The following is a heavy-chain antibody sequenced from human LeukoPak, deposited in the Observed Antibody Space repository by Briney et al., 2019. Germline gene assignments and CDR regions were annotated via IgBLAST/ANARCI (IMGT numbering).Heavy chain of an antibody. V-gene: IGHV4-34*01. J-gene: IGHJ3*02. CDR1: GGSFTGFY. D-gene: IGHD3-3*01. Sequence: PSETLSLTCALYGGSFTGFYGSWVRQPPGKGLEWIGEINHSGSTNYNPSLKRRVTISVDTSKNQFSLKLSSATAAETAVYYCARGMLGSGYHDAFDIWGQGTMVTVSS. CDR3: ARGMLGSGYHDAFDI. CDR2: INHSGST.